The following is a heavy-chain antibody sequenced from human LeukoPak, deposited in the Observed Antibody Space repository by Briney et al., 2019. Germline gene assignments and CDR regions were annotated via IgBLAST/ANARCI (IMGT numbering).Heavy chain of an antibody. CDR3: ARGVYSYGQDY. CDR1: GFTFSNAW. J-gene: IGHJ4*02. D-gene: IGHD5-18*01. Sequence: PGGSLRLSCAASGFTFSNAWMSWVRQAPGKGLEWVGRIKSKTDGGTTDYAAPVKGRFTISRDDSKNTLYLQMNSLKTEDTAVYYCARGVYSYGQDYWGQGTLVTVSS. CDR2: IKSKTDGGTT. V-gene: IGHV3-15*01.